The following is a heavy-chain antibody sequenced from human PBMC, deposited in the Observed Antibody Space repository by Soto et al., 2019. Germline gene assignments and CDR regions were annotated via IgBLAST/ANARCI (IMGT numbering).Heavy chain of an antibody. J-gene: IGHJ4*02. D-gene: IGHD2-8*02. Sequence: SETLSLTCAVYGGPFNDYYWTWIRQIPGTGLEWIGEINQNGATNYKPSLNSRVIMSVDTSKTQVSLRLTSVTAADAAVYYCARGNRRRYCTGGACYPPHLPSVDSWGQGTLVTVSS. V-gene: IGHV4-34*01. CDR3: ARGNRRRYCTGGACYPPHLPSVDS. CDR1: GGPFNDYY. CDR2: INQNGAT.